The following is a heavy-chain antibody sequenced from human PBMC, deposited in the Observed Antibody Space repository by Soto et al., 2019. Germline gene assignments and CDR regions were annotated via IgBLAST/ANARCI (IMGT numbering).Heavy chain of an antibody. D-gene: IGHD7-27*01. CDR1: GGSINSGVYY. CDR2: IYYSGST. V-gene: IGHV4-31*03. CDR3: ARVRFPPGAGDTNWFDP. J-gene: IGHJ5*02. Sequence: PSQSMSFPCTVCGGSINSGVYYWSWIRQHPRKGLEWIGYIYYSGSTYYNPSLKSRVTISVDTSKNQFSLKLSSVTAADTAVYYCARVRFPPGAGDTNWFDPWGQGTLVTVSS.